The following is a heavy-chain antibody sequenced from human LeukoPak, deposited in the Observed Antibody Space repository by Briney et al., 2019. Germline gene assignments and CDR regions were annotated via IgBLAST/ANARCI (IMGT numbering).Heavy chain of an antibody. Sequence: SETLSLTCAVYGGSFSGYYWGWIRQPPGKGLEWIGSIYHSGSTYYNPSLKSRVTISVDTSKNQFSLKLSSVTAADTAAYYCARDLELLWFGELFGRNWFDPWGQGTLVTVSS. J-gene: IGHJ5*02. CDR3: ARDLELLWFGELFGRNWFDP. V-gene: IGHV4-38-2*02. D-gene: IGHD3-10*01. CDR2: IYHSGST. CDR1: GGSFSGYY.